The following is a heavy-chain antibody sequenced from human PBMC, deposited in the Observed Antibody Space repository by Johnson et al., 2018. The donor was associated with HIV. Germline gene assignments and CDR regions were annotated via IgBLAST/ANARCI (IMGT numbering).Heavy chain of an antibody. V-gene: IGHV3-66*01. CDR2: IYSGGSA. CDR1: GFTVSSNY. D-gene: IGHD1-26*01. CDR3: ARALVDDAFDI. Sequence: VQLVESGGGLVKPGGSLRLSCAASGFTVSSNYMSWVRQAPGKGLEWVSVIYSGGSAYYADSVQGRFTISRDNSKNTLYLQMNSLRAEDTAVYYCARALVDDAFDIWGQGTMVTVSS. J-gene: IGHJ3*02.